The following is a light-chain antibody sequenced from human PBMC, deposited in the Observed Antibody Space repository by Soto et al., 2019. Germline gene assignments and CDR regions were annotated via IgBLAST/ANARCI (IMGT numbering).Light chain of an antibody. V-gene: IGKV3-15*01. CDR3: QQYNNWPPVT. CDR2: GAS. CDR1: QSVSSY. J-gene: IGKJ1*01. Sequence: EIVLTQSPATLSLSPGERATLSCRASQSVSSYLAWYQQKPGQAPGLLIYGASTRATGIPARFSGSGSGTEFTLTISSLQSEDFAVYYCQQYNNWPPVTFGQGTKVDIK.